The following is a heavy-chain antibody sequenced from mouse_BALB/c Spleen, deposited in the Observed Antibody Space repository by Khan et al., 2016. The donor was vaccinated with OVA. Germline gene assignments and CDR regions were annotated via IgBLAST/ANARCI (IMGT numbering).Heavy chain of an antibody. CDR2: ISSDGDYT. J-gene: IGHJ3*01. Sequence: EVELVESGGGLVKPGGSLKLSCAASGFTFSTYAMSWVRQTPEKRVEWVATISSDGDYTYYPDNVTGRFTISRDNAKNTLYLQMSSLRSEDTAMYYCARSPYGNFAYWGQGTLVTVSA. CDR1: GFTFSTYA. D-gene: IGHD2-1*01. V-gene: IGHV5-9-3*01. CDR3: ARSPYGNFAY.